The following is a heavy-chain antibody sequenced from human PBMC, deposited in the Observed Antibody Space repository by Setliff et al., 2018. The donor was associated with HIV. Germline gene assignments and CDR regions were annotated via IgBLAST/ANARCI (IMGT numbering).Heavy chain of an antibody. CDR3: ASPRSAGTYQGAFYYFLDV. CDR2: FLAVLRKP. CDR1: GGTFNSYA. J-gene: IGHJ6*03. D-gene: IGHD2-15*01. Sequence: GASVKVSCKASGGTFNSYAFTWVRPAPGQGLEWMGDFLAVLRKPTYAQKFQGRLTIIADESTSTAYMELSDLRSEDTAVYYCASPRSAGTYQGAFYYFLDVWGRGTTVTVSS. V-gene: IGHV1-69*13.